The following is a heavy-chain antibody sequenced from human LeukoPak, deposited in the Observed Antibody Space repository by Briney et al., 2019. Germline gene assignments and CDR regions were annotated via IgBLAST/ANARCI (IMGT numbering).Heavy chain of an antibody. CDR1: GGSISSGTYY. CDR2: IYYSGST. Sequence: SETLSLTCTVSGGSISSGTYYWGSVRQPPGKGLEWIGSIYYSGSTSYNPSLKSRVTISVATSTNQFSLTLDSVTAADTAVYYCARNASDSGTSYFDYWGQGTLVTVSS. J-gene: IGHJ4*02. V-gene: IGHV4-39*01. D-gene: IGHD1-26*01. CDR3: ARNASDSGTSYFDY.